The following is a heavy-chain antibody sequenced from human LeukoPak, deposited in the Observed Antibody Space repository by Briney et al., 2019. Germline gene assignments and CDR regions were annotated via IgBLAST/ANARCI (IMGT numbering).Heavy chain of an antibody. CDR3: ARDEFLEWLSPPYYGMDV. J-gene: IGHJ6*02. D-gene: IGHD3-3*01. CDR2: IYYSGST. Sequence: SETLSPTCTVSGGSISSGDYYWSWIRQPPGKGLEWIGYIYYSGSTYYNPSLKSRVTISVDTSKNQFSLKLSSVTAADTAVYYCARDEFLEWLSPPYYGMDVWGQGTTVTVSS. V-gene: IGHV4-30-4*08. CDR1: GGSISSGDYY.